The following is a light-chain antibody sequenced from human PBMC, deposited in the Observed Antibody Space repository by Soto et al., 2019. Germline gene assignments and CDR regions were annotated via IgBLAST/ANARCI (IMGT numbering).Light chain of an antibody. CDR3: QQYNNRPPWT. CDR2: GAS. CDR1: QSVSSN. Sequence: EIVMTQSPATLSVSPGERATLSCRASQSVSSNLAWYQQKPGQAPRLLIYGASTRPTGIPARFSGSGSGTEFTPTISSLQSEDFAVYYCQQYNNRPPWTFGQGTKVEL. J-gene: IGKJ1*01. V-gene: IGKV3D-15*01.